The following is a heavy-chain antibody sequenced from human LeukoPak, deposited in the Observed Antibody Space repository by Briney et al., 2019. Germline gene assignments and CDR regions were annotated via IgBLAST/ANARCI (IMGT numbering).Heavy chain of an antibody. V-gene: IGHV4-4*08. D-gene: IGHD2-2*01. J-gene: IGHJ5*02. Sequence: PSETLSLTCTVSGGSISGYYWNWIRQPPGKGLEWIGYIYTSGSTNYNPSLKSRVTISVDTSKNQFSLKLSSVTAADTAVYYCARSLDIVVVPAAIWWFDPWGQGTLVTVSS. CDR1: GGSISGYY. CDR2: IYTSGST. CDR3: ARSLDIVVVPAAIWWFDP.